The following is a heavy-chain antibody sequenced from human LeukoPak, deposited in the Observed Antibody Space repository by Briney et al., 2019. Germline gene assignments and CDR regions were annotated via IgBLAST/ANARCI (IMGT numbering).Heavy chain of an antibody. CDR2: IYSSAST. CDR1: GDSISSYY. Sequence: PSETLSLTCTVSGDSISSYYWSWIRQPPGRGLAWIGYIYSSASTKYNPSLKSRVTISVDTSKNQFSLRVSSVTAADTAVYYCARHGHHGDHDCWGQGILVTVSS. CDR3: ARHGHHGDHDC. J-gene: IGHJ4*02. D-gene: IGHD2-21*02. V-gene: IGHV4-59*08.